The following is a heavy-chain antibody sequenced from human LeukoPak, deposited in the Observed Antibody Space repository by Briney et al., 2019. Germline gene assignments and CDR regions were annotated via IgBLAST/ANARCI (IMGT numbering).Heavy chain of an antibody. D-gene: IGHD3-16*01. CDR3: ARSLYYDYVWGGPLFDY. CDR1: GYTFTSYG. CDR2: ISAYNGNT. J-gene: IGHJ4*02. Sequence: ASVKVSCKASGYTFTSYGISWVRQAPGQGLEWMGWISAYNGNTNYAQKLQGRVTMTTDTSTSTAYMELSSLRSEDMVVYYCARSLYYDYVWGGPLFDYWGQGTLVTVSS. V-gene: IGHV1-18*03.